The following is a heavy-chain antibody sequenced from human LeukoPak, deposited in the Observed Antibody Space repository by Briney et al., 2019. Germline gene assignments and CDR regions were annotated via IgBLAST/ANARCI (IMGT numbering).Heavy chain of an antibody. J-gene: IGHJ4*02. CDR3: AKDQDANYFDY. D-gene: IGHD2-8*01. V-gene: IGHV3-23*01. CDR2: ISASGGST. CDR1: EFTFSSYA. Sequence: GGSLRLSCAASEFTFSSYAMNWVRQAPGKGLEWVSAISASGGSTYYADSVKGRFSISRDNSKNTLYLQMNSLRAEDTAVYYCAKDQDANYFDYWGQGTQVTVSS.